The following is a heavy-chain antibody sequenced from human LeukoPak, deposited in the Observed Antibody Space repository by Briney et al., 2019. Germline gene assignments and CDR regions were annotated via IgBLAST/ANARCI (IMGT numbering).Heavy chain of an antibody. CDR1: GFTFSSYA. V-gene: IGHV3-30*04. CDR2: ISYDGSNK. CDR3: ARALYSGRGAFDY. D-gene: IGHD6-13*01. J-gene: IGHJ4*02. Sequence: GGSLRLSCAASGFTFSSYAMHWVRQAPGKGLEWVAVISYDGSNKYYADSVKGRFTISRDNSKNTLYLQMNSLRAEDTALYYCARALYSGRGAFDYWGQGTLVTVSS.